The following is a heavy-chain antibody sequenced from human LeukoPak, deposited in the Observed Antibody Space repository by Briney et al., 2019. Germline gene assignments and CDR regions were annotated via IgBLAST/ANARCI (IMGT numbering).Heavy chain of an antibody. CDR3: ARGPYYYDSSGYFDY. D-gene: IGHD3-22*01. V-gene: IGHV4-59*01. CDR2: IHYGGST. J-gene: IGHJ4*02. Sequence: PSETLSLTCTVSGGSISSYYWSWIRQPPGKGLEWIGNIHYGGSTNYNPSLKSRVTISVDTSMNRFSLKLSSVTAADTAVYYCARGPYYYDSSGYFDYWGQGTRVTVSS. CDR1: GGSISSYY.